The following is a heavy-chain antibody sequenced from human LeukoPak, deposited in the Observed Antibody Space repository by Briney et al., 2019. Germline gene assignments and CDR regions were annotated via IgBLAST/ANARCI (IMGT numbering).Heavy chain of an antibody. J-gene: IGHJ2*01. CDR2: IYYSGST. CDR3: ARQYSGSHGYFDL. CDR1: GGSISSSSYY. V-gene: IGHV4-39*01. D-gene: IGHD1-26*01. Sequence: SETLSLTCTVSGGSISSSSYYWGWIRQPPGKGLEWIGSIYYSGSTYHNPSLKSRVTISIDTSKNQFSLKLSSVTAADTAVYYCARQYSGSHGYFDLWGRGTLVTVSS.